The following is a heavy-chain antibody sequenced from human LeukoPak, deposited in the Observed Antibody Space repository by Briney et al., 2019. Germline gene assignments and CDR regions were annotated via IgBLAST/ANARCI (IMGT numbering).Heavy chain of an antibody. CDR2: ISYDGSNK. CDR1: GFTFSSYG. J-gene: IGHJ4*02. CDR3: AKEVLSGYYSYFDY. V-gene: IGHV3-30*18. Sequence: PGGSLRLSCAASGFTFSSYGMHWVRQAPGKVLEWVAVISYDGSNKYYADSVKGRFTISRDNSKNTLYLQMNSLRAEDTAVYYCAKEVLSGYYSYFDYWGQGALVTVSS. D-gene: IGHD3-22*01.